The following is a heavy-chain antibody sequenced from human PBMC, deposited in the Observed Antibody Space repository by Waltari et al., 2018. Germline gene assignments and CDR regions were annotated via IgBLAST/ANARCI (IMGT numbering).Heavy chain of an antibody. CDR1: GFTFRTYS. Sequence: EVQLLESGGGLVQPGGSLRLSCAASGFTFRTYSMSGVRQVPGGGREWGSSISGSGTGTYYADSVKGRFTISRDNSKNTLSLQMNSLRAEDTALYYCATFKGDYWGQGTLVTVSS. CDR3: ATFKGDY. D-gene: IGHD3-16*01. V-gene: IGHV3-23*01. CDR2: ISGSGTGT. J-gene: IGHJ4*02.